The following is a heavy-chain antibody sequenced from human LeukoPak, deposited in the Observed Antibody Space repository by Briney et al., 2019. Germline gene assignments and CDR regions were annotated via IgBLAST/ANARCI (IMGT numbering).Heavy chain of an antibody. V-gene: IGHV4-4*07. J-gene: IGHJ4*02. CDR2: IYTSGST. CDR3: AREFGFYGSGAPLFDY. CDR1: GGSISSYY. Sequence: PSETLSLTCTVSGGSISSYYWSWIRQPAGKGLEWIGRIYTSGSTNYNPSLKSRVTMSVDTSKNQLSLKLSSVTAADTAVYYCAREFGFYGSGAPLFDYWGQGTLVTVSS. D-gene: IGHD3-10*01.